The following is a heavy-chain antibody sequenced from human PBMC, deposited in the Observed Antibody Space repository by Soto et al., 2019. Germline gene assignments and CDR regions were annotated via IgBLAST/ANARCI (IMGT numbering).Heavy chain of an antibody. CDR2: TAYTVYA. V-gene: IGHV4-59*01. Sequence: SQTLSLTGSVSADSRSRYYWGWFRQSPGAGLEWIAHTAYTVYASYNPSLKRRVTISRNASKNQIPLSLMSVTAADTAVYSCVGSLMSRAMESFGYWGQGTLVTVSS. D-gene: IGHD5-18*01. CDR1: ADSRSRYY. J-gene: IGHJ4*02. CDR3: VGSLMSRAMESFGY.